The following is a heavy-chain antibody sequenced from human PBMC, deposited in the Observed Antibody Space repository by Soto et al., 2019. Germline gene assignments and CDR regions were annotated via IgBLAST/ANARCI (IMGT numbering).Heavy chain of an antibody. CDR2: ISYDGSNK. J-gene: IGHJ3*02. Sequence: GGSLRLSCAASGFTFSSYGMHWVRQDPGKGLEWVAVISYDGSNKYYADSVKGRFTISRDNSKNTLYLQMNSLRAEDTAVYYCAKVVGLLFGERDAFDIWGQGTMVTVSS. CDR3: AKVVGLLFGERDAFDI. CDR1: GFTFSSYG. V-gene: IGHV3-30*18. D-gene: IGHD3-10*01.